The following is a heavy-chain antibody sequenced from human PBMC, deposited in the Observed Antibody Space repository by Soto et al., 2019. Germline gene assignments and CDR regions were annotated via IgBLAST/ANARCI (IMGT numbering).Heavy chain of an antibody. V-gene: IGHV4-59*12. CDR1: GGSISTYY. Sequence: PSETLSLTCTVSGGSISTYYWSWMRQPPGKGLXXIXXIXXXXXTXXXPYLKSRVTISVGTSKNQFYLKLSSVTAADTAVYYCAREGARTVDYWGQGTLVTASS. CDR3: AREGARTVDY. D-gene: IGHD3-16*01. J-gene: IGHJ4*02. CDR2: IXXXXXT.